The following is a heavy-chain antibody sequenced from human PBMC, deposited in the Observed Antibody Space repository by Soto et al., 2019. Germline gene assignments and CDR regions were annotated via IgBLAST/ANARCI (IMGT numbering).Heavy chain of an antibody. CDR3: ARDTDSDTWNDPFDY. J-gene: IGHJ4*02. Sequence: EVQLLESGGGLVQPGGSLRLSCAASGFSFSSSVMSWVRQAPGKGLEWVSSISDWGRGTYIADSVKGRFTISRDNARNSLYLQMNSLRPEDTALYYCARDTDSDTWNDPFDYWGQGALVIVS. CDR1: GFSFSSSV. D-gene: IGHD1-1*01. V-gene: IGHV3-23*01. CDR2: ISDWGRGT.